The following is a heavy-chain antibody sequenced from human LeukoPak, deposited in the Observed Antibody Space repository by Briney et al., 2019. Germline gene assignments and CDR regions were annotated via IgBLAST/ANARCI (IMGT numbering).Heavy chain of an antibody. CDR2: IIPIFGTT. V-gene: IGHV1-69*13. Sequence: SVKVSCKASGGTFSNYAISWVRQAPGQGLEWVGGIIPIFGTTHYAQKFQGRVTITADESMSTAYMELSSLRSEDTAVYYCARGNTAATSHYYYMDVWGKGTTITVSS. D-gene: IGHD6-25*01. CDR1: GGTFSNYA. J-gene: IGHJ6*03. CDR3: ARGNTAATSHYYYMDV.